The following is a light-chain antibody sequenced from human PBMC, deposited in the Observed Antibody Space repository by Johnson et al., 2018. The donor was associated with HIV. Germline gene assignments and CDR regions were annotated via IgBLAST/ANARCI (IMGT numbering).Light chain of an antibody. Sequence: QSVLTQPPSVSAAPGQKVTISCSGSSSNIGNTYVSWYQQLPGTAHKLLIYENSKRPSGIPDRFSGSQSGTSATLGITGLQTGDEADYYCGAWDSSLTTYVFGTGTTVTVL. CDR3: GAWDSSLTTYV. CDR2: ENS. CDR1: SSNIGNTY. V-gene: IGLV1-51*02. J-gene: IGLJ1*01.